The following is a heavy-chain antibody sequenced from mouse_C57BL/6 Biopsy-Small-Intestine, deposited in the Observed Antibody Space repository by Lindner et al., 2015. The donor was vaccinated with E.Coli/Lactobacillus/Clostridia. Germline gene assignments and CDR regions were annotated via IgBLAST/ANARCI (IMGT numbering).Heavy chain of an antibody. CDR1: GYTFNGYW. D-gene: IGHD4-1*01. V-gene: IGHV1-9*01. CDR3: ARRWGGHFDY. J-gene: IGHJ2*01. Sequence: VQLQESGAEVMKPGASVKVSCKATGYTFNGYWIEWVKQRPGHGLEWIGEIVPGSDSSNYNEKFKGKATFTAETSSNTVFMQLSSLTTEDSATYFCARRWGGHFDYWGQGTTLTVSS. CDR2: IVPGSDSS.